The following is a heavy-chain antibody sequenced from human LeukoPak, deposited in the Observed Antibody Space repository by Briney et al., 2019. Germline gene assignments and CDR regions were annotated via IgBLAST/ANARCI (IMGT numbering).Heavy chain of an antibody. D-gene: IGHD2-2*02. CDR3: ARLGSRYCSSTSCYMVGMDV. CDR2: ISSSSSYI. V-gene: IGHV3-21*01. J-gene: IGHJ6*02. Sequence: PGGSLRLSCAASGFTFSSYSMNWVRQAPGKGLEWVSSISSSSSYIYYADSVEGRFTISRDNAKNSLYLQMNSLRAEDTAVYYCARLGSRYCSSTSCYMVGMDVWGQGTTVTVSS. CDR1: GFTFSSYS.